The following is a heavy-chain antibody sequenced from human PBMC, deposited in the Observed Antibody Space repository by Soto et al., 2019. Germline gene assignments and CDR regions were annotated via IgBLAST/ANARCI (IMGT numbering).Heavy chain of an antibody. V-gene: IGHV3-15*07. Sequence: EVQLVESGGGLVKPGGSLRLSCAASGFTFNTAWMNWVPQAPGEGLVWVGRIKTSADGVATDYAAPVQGRFTISRDDSKNALYLHMNSLKTEDTAVYYCTTGSVEGVWGQGTTVTVSS. CDR3: TTGSVEGV. J-gene: IGHJ6*02. D-gene: IGHD2-15*01. CDR2: IKTSADGVAT. CDR1: GFTFNTAW.